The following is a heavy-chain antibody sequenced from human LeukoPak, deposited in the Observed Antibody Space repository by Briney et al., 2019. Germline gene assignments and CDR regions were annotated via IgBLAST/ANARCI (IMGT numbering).Heavy chain of an antibody. V-gene: IGHV1-18*01. CDR3: ARTSSGYDFFDY. Sequence: ASVKVSCKASGYTFTSYGISWVRQAPGQGLEWMGWISAYNGNTNYAQKPQGRVTMTRDTSTSTVYMELSSLRSEDTAVYYCARTSSGYDFFDYWGQGTLVTVSS. CDR2: ISAYNGNT. CDR1: GYTFTSYG. D-gene: IGHD5-12*01. J-gene: IGHJ4*02.